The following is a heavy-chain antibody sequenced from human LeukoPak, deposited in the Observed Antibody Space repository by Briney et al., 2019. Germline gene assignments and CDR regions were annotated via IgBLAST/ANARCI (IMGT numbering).Heavy chain of an antibody. J-gene: IGHJ4*02. Sequence: GGSLRLSCAASGFTFSSYAMSWVRQAPGKGLEWVSAINGSGDSTYYADSVKGRFTISRDNSKNTLYLQMNSLRAEDTAEYYCARGIAAPSYYFDYWGQGTLVTVSS. CDR1: GFTFSSYA. D-gene: IGHD6-6*01. V-gene: IGHV3-23*01. CDR2: INGSGDST. CDR3: ARGIAAPSYYFDY.